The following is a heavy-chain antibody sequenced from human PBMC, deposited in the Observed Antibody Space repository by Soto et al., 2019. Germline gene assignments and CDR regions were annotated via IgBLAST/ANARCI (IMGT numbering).Heavy chain of an antibody. Sequence: GGSLRLSCAASGFTFSSYSMSWVRQAPGKGLEWVSYISSSSSTIYYADSVKGRFTISRDNAKNSLYLQMNSLKTEDTAVYYCTRDRTIFEGVFDLWGQGTLVTVSS. D-gene: IGHD3-3*01. V-gene: IGHV3-48*01. CDR1: GFTFSSYS. CDR3: TRDRTIFEGVFDL. J-gene: IGHJ4*02. CDR2: ISSSSSTI.